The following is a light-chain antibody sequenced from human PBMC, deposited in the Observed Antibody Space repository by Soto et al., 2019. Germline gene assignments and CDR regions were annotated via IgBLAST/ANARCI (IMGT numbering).Light chain of an antibody. CDR1: QSLLHRNGYNY. V-gene: IGKV2-28*01. CDR2: LGS. CDR3: MQALQTRT. Sequence: DIVTTQSPLSLPVTPGEPASISCRSSQSLLHRNGYNYLDWYLQKPGQSPQLLIYLGSNRASGVPDRFSGSGSGTDFTLKISRVEAEDVGVYYCMQALQTRTFGQGTKVEIK. J-gene: IGKJ1*01.